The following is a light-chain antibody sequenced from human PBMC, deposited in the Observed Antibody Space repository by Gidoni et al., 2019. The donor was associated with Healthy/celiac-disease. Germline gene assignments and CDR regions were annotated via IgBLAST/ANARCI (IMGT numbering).Light chain of an antibody. Sequence: IVMTQSPDSLPVSLGERATINCKSSQSVLYSSNNKNYLAWYQQKPGQPPKLLIYWASTRESGVPYRFSGSGSGTDFTLTISSLQAEDVAVYYCQQYYSNPWTFGQGTKVEIK. J-gene: IGKJ1*01. CDR2: WAS. CDR3: QQYYSNPWT. V-gene: IGKV4-1*01. CDR1: QSVLYSSNNKNY.